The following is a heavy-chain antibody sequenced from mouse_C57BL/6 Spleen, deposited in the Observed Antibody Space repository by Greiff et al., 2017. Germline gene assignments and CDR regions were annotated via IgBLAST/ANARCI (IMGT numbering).Heavy chain of an antibody. CDR2: INPSNGGT. Sequence: QVQLQQSGTELVKPGASVKLSCKASGYTFTSYWMHWVKQRPGHGLEWIGNINPSNGGTNYNEKFKSKATLTVDKSSSTAYMQLSSLTSEDSAVYYCATGIYPRYYFDYWGQGTTLTVSS. V-gene: IGHV1-53*01. CDR3: ATGIYPRYYFDY. D-gene: IGHD2-1*01. CDR1: GYTFTSYW. J-gene: IGHJ2*01.